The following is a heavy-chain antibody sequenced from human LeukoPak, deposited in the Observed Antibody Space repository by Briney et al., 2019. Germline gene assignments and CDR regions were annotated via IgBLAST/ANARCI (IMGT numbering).Heavy chain of an antibody. CDR1: GFTFSSYG. V-gene: IGHV3-33*01. Sequence: GGSLKLSCAASGFTFSSYGMHWVRQAPGKGLEWVAVIWYDGGNKYYADSVKGRFTISRDNSKNTLYLQMNSLRAEDTAVYYCARGSYYYDSSGYYDYWGQGTLVTVSS. J-gene: IGHJ4*02. CDR3: ARGSYYYDSSGYYDY. D-gene: IGHD3-22*01. CDR2: IWYDGGNK.